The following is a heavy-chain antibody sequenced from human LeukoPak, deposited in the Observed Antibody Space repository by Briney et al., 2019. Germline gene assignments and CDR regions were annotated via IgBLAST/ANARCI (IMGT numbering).Heavy chain of an antibody. CDR2: ISRSSDAI. CDR1: GFNFSAYS. Sequence: GGSLRLSCAAPGFNFSAYSMNWIRQAPGKGLEWVSYISRSSDAIYDADSVKGRFTISRDNAKNLLFLQMTSLGVEDTALYYCARGDSDHYITLDYWGQGTLVTVSS. CDR3: ARGDSDHYITLDY. D-gene: IGHD4-17*01. J-gene: IGHJ4*02. V-gene: IGHV3-48*01.